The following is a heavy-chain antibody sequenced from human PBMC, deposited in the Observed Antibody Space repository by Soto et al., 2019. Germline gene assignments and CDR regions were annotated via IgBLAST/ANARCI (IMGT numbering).Heavy chain of an antibody. CDR2: ISGSGGST. Sequence: GGSLRLSCAASGFTFSSYAMSWVRQAPGKGLEWVSAISGSGGSTYYADSVKGRFTISRDNSKNTLYLQMNSLRAEDTAVYYCAKGEYCSGGSCYSVAAFDIWCQGTMVTVSS. J-gene: IGHJ3*02. V-gene: IGHV3-23*01. CDR3: AKGEYCSGGSCYSVAAFDI. CDR1: GFTFSSYA. D-gene: IGHD2-15*01.